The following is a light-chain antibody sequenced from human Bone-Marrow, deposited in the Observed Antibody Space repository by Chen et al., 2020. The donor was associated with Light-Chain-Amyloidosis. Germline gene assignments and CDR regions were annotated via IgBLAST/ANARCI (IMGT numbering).Light chain of an antibody. J-gene: IGLJ2*01. V-gene: IGLV3-25*03. Sequence: SYELPQPPSVSVSPGQTARIPCSGDGLPNQYAYWYQQKPGQAPGLVIYNDSERPSGIPERLSGSSAGTTVTLTISGVQAEDEADDYCQSADTTDTLYVLFGGGTKLTVL. CDR3: QSADTTDTLYVL. CDR2: NDS. CDR1: GLPNQY.